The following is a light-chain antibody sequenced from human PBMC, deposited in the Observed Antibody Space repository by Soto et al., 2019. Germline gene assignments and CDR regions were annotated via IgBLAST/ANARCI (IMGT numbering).Light chain of an antibody. Sequence: QSALTQPASVSGSPGQSITISCTGTSSDVGRYNLVSWYQQHPGKAPKLMIYEGSKRPSGVYNRFSGSKSSNTSSLTISGLQAEDEADYYCCTYAGSSTFYWVFGGGTKLTVL. CDR1: SSDVGRYNL. V-gene: IGLV2-23*03. CDR2: EGS. CDR3: CTYAGSSTFYWV. J-gene: IGLJ3*02.